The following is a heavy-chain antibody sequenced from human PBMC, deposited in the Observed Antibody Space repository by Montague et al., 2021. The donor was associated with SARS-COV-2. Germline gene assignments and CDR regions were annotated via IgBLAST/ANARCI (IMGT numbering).Heavy chain of an antibody. Sequence: PALVKSTQTLTLTCSFSGFSLSTYGMSVTWVRQPPGKALEWLALIDWXDDTYYTTSLKTRLTISKDTSDNQVVLIMTNMDPVDTATYYCARVSKRDESDGLYYNYAMDVWGQGTTVTVSS. V-gene: IGHV2-70*20. CDR2: IDWXDDT. J-gene: IGHJ6*02. D-gene: IGHD2-21*01. CDR1: GFSLSTYGMS. CDR3: ARVSKRDESDGLYYNYAMDV.